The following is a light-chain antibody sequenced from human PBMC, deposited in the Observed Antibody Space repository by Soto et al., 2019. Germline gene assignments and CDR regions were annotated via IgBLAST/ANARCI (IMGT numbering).Light chain of an antibody. CDR1: QRIISNY. CDR2: GAS. CDR3: QQYAYSPPT. J-gene: IGKJ1*01. V-gene: IGKV3-20*01. Sequence: EIVLTQSQGTLSLSPGERDTLSCRASQRIISNYLAWYQQEAGQAPRHLIYGASSRVTGIPDRFSGSGSGTDFTLTISRLEPEDFAVYYCQQYAYSPPTFGLGTKVDIK.